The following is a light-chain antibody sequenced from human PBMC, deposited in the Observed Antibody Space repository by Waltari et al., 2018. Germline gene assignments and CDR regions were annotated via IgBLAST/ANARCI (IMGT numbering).Light chain of an antibody. CDR1: TSNIGNYY. V-gene: IGLV1-51*01. CDR2: EIS. CDR3: GTWDSSLDSYV. Sequence: QSVLTQPPSVSAAPGQKVTVSCSGTTSNIGNYYVSWYQHLPGTAPKLLIFEISQRPAGIPERFSGPNSGTSATLGITGLQTGDEADYYCGTWDSSLDSYVFGSGSKVTVL. J-gene: IGLJ1*01.